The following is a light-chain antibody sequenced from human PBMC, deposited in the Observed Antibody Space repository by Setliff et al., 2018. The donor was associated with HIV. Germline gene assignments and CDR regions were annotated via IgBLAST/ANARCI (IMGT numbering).Light chain of an antibody. J-gene: IGLJ1*01. CDR3: CSYAGGYTYI. V-gene: IGLV2-11*01. CDR1: SSDIGTYNY. Sequence: ALTQPRSVSGSPGQSLTFSCTGSSSDIGTYNYVSWYQQHPGEAPKLIIYDVIRRPSGVPNRFSGSKSGDTASLTISGLQTEDEADYYCCSYAGGYTYIFGTGTKVTVL. CDR2: DVI.